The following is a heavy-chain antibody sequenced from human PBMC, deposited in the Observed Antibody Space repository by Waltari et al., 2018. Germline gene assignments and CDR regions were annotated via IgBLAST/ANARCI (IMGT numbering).Heavy chain of an antibody. CDR1: GGSISSSSYY. Sequence: QLQLQESGPGLVKPSETLSLTCTVSGGSISSSSYYWGWIRQPPGKGLEWIGSMDYSGSTYYTPSRKSRVTISVDTSKNQFSLKLSSVTAADTAVYYCARERAAAGTDFDYWGQGTLVTVSS. CDR2: MDYSGST. V-gene: IGHV4-39*07. CDR3: ARERAAAGTDFDY. J-gene: IGHJ4*02. D-gene: IGHD6-13*01.